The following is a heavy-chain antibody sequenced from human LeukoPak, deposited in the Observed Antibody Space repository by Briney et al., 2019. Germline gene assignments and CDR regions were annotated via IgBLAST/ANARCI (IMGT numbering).Heavy chain of an antibody. CDR2: INPNSGGT. J-gene: IGHJ5*02. Sequence: ASVKVSCKASGYTFTGYYMHWVRRAPGQGLEWMGWINPNSGGTNYAQKFQGRVTMTRDTSISTAYMELSRLRSDDTAVYYCARDFYGSAENYDSGPPGDFDDSNWFDPWGQGTLVTVSS. CDR3: ARDFYGSAENYDSGPPGDFDDSNWFDP. V-gene: IGHV1-2*02. D-gene: IGHD3-22*01. CDR1: GYTFTGYY.